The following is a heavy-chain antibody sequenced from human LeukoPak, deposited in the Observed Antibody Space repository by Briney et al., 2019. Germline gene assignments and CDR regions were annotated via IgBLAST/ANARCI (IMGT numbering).Heavy chain of an antibody. D-gene: IGHD1-1*01. V-gene: IGHV1-2*02. CDR3: AKDTGSLQADMLNDVRHNWFDP. J-gene: IGHJ5*02. CDR2: INPKTGDT. CDR1: GYTFTGYF. Sequence: ASVKVSCKASGYTFTGYFMHWVRQAPGQGLEWVGYINPKTGDTNYAQKFRGRVTMARDTSISTASMELSRLTSDDTAIYYCAKDTGSLQADMLNDVRHNWFDPWGQGTLVIVSS.